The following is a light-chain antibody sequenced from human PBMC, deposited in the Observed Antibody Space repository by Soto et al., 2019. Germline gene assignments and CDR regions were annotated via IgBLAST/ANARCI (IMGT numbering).Light chain of an antibody. Sequence: QSVLPQTPSLSGTPGQTVTNSGSGSSSNIGRNYVYWYQQLPGAAPKLLMYSHNIRPSGVPDRFSASTSGTSASLVISGLRYDDEADYHCAAWDDDVSGVVFGGGTKVTVL. J-gene: IGLJ2*01. V-gene: IGLV1-47*02. CDR3: AAWDDDVSGVV. CDR2: SHN. CDR1: SSNIGRNY.